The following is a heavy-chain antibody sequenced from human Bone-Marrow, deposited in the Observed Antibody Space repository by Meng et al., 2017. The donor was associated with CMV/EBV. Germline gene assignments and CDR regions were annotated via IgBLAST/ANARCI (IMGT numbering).Heavy chain of an antibody. CDR1: GYTFTGYY. Sequence: ASVKVSCKASGYTFTGYYMHWVRQAPGQGLEWMGWINPNSGGTNYAQKFQGRVTMTRDTSISTAYMELSRLRSDDTAVYYCARSLGDFWSGYWDYYYYGMDVWGPGTTVTVSS. D-gene: IGHD3-3*01. V-gene: IGHV1-2*02. CDR3: ARSLGDFWSGYWDYYYYGMDV. J-gene: IGHJ6*02. CDR2: INPNSGGT.